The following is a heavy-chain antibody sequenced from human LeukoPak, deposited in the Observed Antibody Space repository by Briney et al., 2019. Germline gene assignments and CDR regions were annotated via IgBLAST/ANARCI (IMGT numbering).Heavy chain of an antibody. D-gene: IGHD4-17*01. J-gene: IGHJ4*02. CDR3: AKYRYGDYAHNFDY. CDR1: GFTFSDYA. Sequence: PGGSLRLSCAASGFTFSDYAVTWVRQAPGKGLEWVSTIVGSGGRTYYVDSVKGRFTISRDNSKNTLYLQMNSLRAEDTAVYCCAKYRYGDYAHNFDYWGQGTLVTVSS. CDR2: IVGSGGRT. V-gene: IGHV3-23*01.